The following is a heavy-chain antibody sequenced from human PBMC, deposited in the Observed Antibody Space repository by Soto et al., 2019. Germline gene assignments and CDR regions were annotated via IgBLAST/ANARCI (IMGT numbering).Heavy chain of an antibody. CDR1: AYRFSSYG. J-gene: IGHJ6*02. Sequence: QDQLVQSGPEVKKPGASVTVSCKTSAYRFSSYGISWVRQAPGQGLEWMGWISGYNGNTNFAQKFQGRVTMTKDTPTSTAYMEVRSLRSDDTAVYYCAGEEIAAAARIIVGNYYGLDVWGQGTTVTVSS. V-gene: IGHV1-18*04. CDR2: ISGYNGNT. D-gene: IGHD6-25*01. CDR3: AGEEIAAAARIIVGNYYGLDV.